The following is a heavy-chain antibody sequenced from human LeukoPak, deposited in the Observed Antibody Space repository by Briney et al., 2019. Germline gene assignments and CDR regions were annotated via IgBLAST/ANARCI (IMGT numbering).Heavy chain of an antibody. V-gene: IGHV4-30-4*01. CDR2: IYYSGST. CDR1: GGSISSGDYY. D-gene: IGHD4-17*01. Sequence: SETLSLTCTVSGGSISSGDYYWSWIRQPPGKGLVWIGYIYYSGSTYYNPSLKSRVTISVDTSKNQFSLKLSSVTAADTAVYYCARSTTVTYNWFDPWGQGTLVTVSS. CDR3: ARSTTVTYNWFDP. J-gene: IGHJ5*02.